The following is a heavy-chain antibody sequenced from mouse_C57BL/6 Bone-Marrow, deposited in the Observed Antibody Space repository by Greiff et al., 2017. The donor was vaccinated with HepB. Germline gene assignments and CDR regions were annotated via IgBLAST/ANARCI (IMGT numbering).Heavy chain of an antibody. Sequence: EVQLVESGGGLVKPGGSLKLSCAASGFTFSSYTMSWVRQTPEKRLEWVATISGGGGNTYYPDSVKGRFTISRDNAKNTLYLQMSSLRSEDTALYYCARRTNITTVVAGGYYFDYWGQGTTLTVSS. CDR3: ARRTNITTVVAGGYYFDY. V-gene: IGHV5-9*01. J-gene: IGHJ2*01. CDR2: ISGGGGNT. D-gene: IGHD1-1*01. CDR1: GFTFSSYT.